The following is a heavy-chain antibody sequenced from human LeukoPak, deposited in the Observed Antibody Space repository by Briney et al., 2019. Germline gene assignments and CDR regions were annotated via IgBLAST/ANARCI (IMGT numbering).Heavy chain of an antibody. CDR3: ARSNPFIVVVPAAANWFDP. Sequence: PSETLSLTCTVSGYSISSSYYWGWIRQPPGKGLEWIGSIYYSGSTYYNPSLKSRVTISVDTSKNQFSLKLSSVTAADTAVYYCARSNPFIVVVPAAANWFDPWGQGTLVTVSS. V-gene: IGHV4-38-2*02. CDR2: IYYSGST. J-gene: IGHJ5*02. CDR1: GYSISSSYY. D-gene: IGHD2-2*01.